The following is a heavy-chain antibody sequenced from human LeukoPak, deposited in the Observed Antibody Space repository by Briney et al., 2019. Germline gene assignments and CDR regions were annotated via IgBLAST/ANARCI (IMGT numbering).Heavy chain of an antibody. V-gene: IGHV4-39*07. CDR2: IYYSGST. D-gene: IGHD1-26*01. CDR3: ARDPSPIPYSGSSGFDY. CDR1: GGSISSSSYY. J-gene: IGHJ4*02. Sequence: SETLSLTCTVSGGSISSSSYYWGWIRQPPGKGLEWLGSIYYSGSTYYNPSLKSRVTISVDTSKNQFSLKLSSVTAADTAVYYCARDPSPIPYSGSSGFDYWGQGTLVTVSS.